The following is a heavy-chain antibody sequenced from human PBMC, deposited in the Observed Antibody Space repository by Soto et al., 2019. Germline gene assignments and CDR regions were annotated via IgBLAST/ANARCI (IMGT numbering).Heavy chain of an antibody. CDR2: ISPNGNNK. D-gene: IGHD3-16*01. Sequence: GGSLRLSCAAPGFSFSIYALHWVRQAPGKGLEWVAVISPNGNNKYYADSVKGRSTISRDTSKSTLYLQMTSLRPEDTAVYYCASGAAFYYDTSRYWGQGTLVTVSS. V-gene: IGHV3-30-3*01. CDR3: ASGAAFYYDTSRY. J-gene: IGHJ4*02. CDR1: GFSFSIYA.